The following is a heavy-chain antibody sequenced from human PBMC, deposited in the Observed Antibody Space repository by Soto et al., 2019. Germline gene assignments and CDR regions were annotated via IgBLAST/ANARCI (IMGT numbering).Heavy chain of an antibody. J-gene: IGHJ4*02. CDR3: AKDGSYYDSPTESDY. Sequence: PGGSLRLSCAASGFTFSIYTMTWVRQAPGRGLEWVSSISGSGGFTYYADSVKGRFTISRDNSKNTLYVQMNSLRAEDTAIYYCAKDGSYYDSPTESDYWGQGTLVTVSS. D-gene: IGHD3-22*01. CDR2: ISGSGGFT. V-gene: IGHV3-23*01. CDR1: GFTFSIYT.